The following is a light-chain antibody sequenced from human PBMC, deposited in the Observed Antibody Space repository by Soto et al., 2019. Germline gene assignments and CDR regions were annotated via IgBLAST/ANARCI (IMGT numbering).Light chain of an antibody. CDR2: GAS. J-gene: IGKJ2*01. CDR1: QSVSSN. Sequence: EIVMTQSPATLSVSPGERATLSCRASQSVSSNLAWFQQNPGQAPRLLIYGASTRATGIPARFSGSGSGTDFTLTISSLKSEDFAVYYCQQYDNWPPYTFGQGTKLEIK. V-gene: IGKV3-15*01. CDR3: QQYDNWPPYT.